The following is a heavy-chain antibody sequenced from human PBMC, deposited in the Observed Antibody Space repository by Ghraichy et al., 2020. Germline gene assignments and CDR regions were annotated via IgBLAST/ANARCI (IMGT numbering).Heavy chain of an antibody. CDR1: GDSVSSNSAA. CDR3: ARAVRSPFSFDP. CDR2: TYYRSKWYN. D-gene: IGHD3-3*02. Sequence: SETLSLTCTISGDSVSSNSAAWNWIRQSPSRGLEWLGRTYYRSKWYNDYAVSVKSRITINPDTSKNQFSLQLNSVTPEDTAVYYCARAVRSPFSFDPWGQGTLVTVSS. J-gene: IGHJ5*02. V-gene: IGHV6-1*01.